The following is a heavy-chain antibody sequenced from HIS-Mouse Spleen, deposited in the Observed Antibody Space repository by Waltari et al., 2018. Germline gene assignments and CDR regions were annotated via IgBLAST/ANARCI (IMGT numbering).Heavy chain of an antibody. D-gene: IGHD6-13*01. CDR3: AREIPYSSSWYDWYFDL. J-gene: IGHJ2*01. Sequence: QLQLRESGPGLVKLSETPSLNCTVLGGSITIRIFYRLWLRQPPGKGLEWIGSIYYSGSTYYNPSLKSRVTISVDTSKNQFSLKLSSVTAADTAVYYCAREIPYSSSWYDWYFDLWGRGTLVTVSS. CDR1: GGSITIRIFY. V-gene: IGHV4-39*07. CDR2: IYYSGST.